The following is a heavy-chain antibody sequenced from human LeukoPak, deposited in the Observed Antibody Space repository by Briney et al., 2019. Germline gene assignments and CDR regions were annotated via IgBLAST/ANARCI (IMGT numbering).Heavy chain of an antibody. CDR2: ISYDGSNK. Sequence: PGRSLRLSCAASGFTFSSYAMHWVRQAPGKGLEWVAVISYDGSNKYYADSVKGRFTISRDNSKNTLYLQMNSLRAEDTAVYYCARDSVPVWAADYWGQGTLVTVSS. D-gene: IGHD2-8*01. V-gene: IGHV3-30-3*01. J-gene: IGHJ4*02. CDR1: GFTFSSYA. CDR3: ARDSVPVWAADY.